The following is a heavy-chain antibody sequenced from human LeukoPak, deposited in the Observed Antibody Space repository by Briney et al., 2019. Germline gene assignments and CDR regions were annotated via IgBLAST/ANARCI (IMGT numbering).Heavy chain of an antibody. Sequence: GGSLRLSCAASGFTLGSNSMNWIRQAPGKGLEWVSSISSSTSYIYYADSVRGRFTISRDNARNSLYLQMNSLRVEDTGVYSCAIQRPSAEMGMGSWGQGALVIVSS. CDR2: ISSSTSYI. CDR3: AIQRPSAEMGMGS. V-gene: IGHV3-21*01. D-gene: IGHD5-24*01. CDR1: GFTLGSNS. J-gene: IGHJ5*02.